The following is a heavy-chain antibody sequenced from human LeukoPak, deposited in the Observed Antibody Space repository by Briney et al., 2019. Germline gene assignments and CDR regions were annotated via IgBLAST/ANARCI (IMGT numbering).Heavy chain of an antibody. CDR2: ISYDGSNK. Sequence: GGSLRLSCAASGFTFSSYAMHWVRQAPGKGLEWVAVISYDGSNKYYADSVKGRFTISSDNSKNTLYLQMNSLRAEDTAVYYCASNYVHYYYYYGMDVWGQGTTVTVSS. CDR3: ASNYVHYYYYYGMDV. V-gene: IGHV3-30-3*01. D-gene: IGHD4-11*01. CDR1: GFTFSSYA. J-gene: IGHJ6*02.